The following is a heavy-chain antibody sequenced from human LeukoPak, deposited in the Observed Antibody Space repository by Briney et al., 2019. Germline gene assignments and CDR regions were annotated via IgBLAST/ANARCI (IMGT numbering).Heavy chain of an antibody. V-gene: IGHV4-59*01. D-gene: IGHD2-2*01. CDR1: GGSISSYY. Sequence: SETLSLTCTASGGSISSYYWSCIRQPPGTGLEWIGYIYYSGSTNYNPSLKSRVTISVDTSKNQFSLKLSSVTAADTAVYYCARGLYQLPTGAFDIWGQGTMVTVSS. J-gene: IGHJ3*02. CDR3: ARGLYQLPTGAFDI. CDR2: IYYSGST.